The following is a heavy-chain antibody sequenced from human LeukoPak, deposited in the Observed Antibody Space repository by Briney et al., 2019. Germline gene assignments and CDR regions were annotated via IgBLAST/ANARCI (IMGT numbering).Heavy chain of an antibody. D-gene: IGHD4-17*01. Sequence: ASVKVSCKASGGTFSSYAISWVRQAPGQGLEWMGRIIPIFGTANYAQKFQGRVTITTDESTSTAYMELSSLRSEDTAVYYCARDYGDYDPFDYWGQGTLVTVSS. V-gene: IGHV1-69*05. CDR1: GGTFSSYA. CDR2: IIPIFGTA. CDR3: ARDYGDYDPFDY. J-gene: IGHJ4*02.